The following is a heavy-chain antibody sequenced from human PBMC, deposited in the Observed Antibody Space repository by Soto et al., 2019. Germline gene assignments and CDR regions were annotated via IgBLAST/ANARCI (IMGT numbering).Heavy chain of an antibody. D-gene: IGHD3-22*01. J-gene: IGHJ4*02. CDR2: ISYDGSNK. CDR1: GFTFSSYA. Sequence: GGSLRLSCAASGFTFSSYAMHWVRQAPGKGLEWVAVISYDGSNKYYADSVKGRFTISRDNSKNTLYLQMNSLRAEDTAVYYCARDRSSDSSGYFDYWGQGTLVTVSS. CDR3: ARDRSSDSSGYFDY. V-gene: IGHV3-30-3*01.